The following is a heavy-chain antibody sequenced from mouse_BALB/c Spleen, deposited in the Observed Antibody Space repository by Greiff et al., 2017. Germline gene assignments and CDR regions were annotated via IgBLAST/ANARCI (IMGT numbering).Heavy chain of an antibody. D-gene: IGHD1-1*01. CDR2: ISYSGST. Sequence: EVQGVESGPGLVKPSQSLSLTCTVTGYSITSDYAWNWIRQFPGNKLEWMGYISYSGSTSYNPSLKSRISITRDTSKNQFFLQLNSVTTEDTATYYCARGGYGRFAYWGQGTLVTVSA. J-gene: IGHJ3*01. V-gene: IGHV3-2*02. CDR3: ARGGYGRFAY. CDR1: GYSITSDYA.